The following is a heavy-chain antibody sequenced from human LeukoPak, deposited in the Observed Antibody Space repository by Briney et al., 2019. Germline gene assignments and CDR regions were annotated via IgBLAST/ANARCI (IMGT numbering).Heavy chain of an antibody. CDR3: ARVFRAYCGGDCYVDY. CDR1: GYTFTSYY. D-gene: IGHD2-21*02. CDR2: INSSGGST. Sequence: ASVKVSCKASGYTFTSYYMHWVRQAPGQGLEWMGIINSSGGSTSYPQKFQGRVTMTRDTFTSTAYMELSRLRSDDTAVYYCARVFRAYCGGDCYVDYWGQGTLVTVSS. V-gene: IGHV1-46*01. J-gene: IGHJ4*02.